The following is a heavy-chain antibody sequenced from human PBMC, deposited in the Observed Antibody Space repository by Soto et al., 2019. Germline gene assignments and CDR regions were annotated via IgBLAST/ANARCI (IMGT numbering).Heavy chain of an antibody. Sequence: EVQLVESGGGLVQPGGSLRLSCVASGFTFSNYAVHWVRQAPGKGLEYVSAISSDGGSTSYAESVKGRFTISRDNSKNTLYLQMGSLRVEDMAVYYCARDSSFGSGILLSYFDYWGRGTQVTVSS. CDR2: ISSDGGST. J-gene: IGHJ4*02. CDR3: ARDSSFGSGILLSYFDY. V-gene: IGHV3-64*07. CDR1: GFTFSNYA. D-gene: IGHD3-10*01.